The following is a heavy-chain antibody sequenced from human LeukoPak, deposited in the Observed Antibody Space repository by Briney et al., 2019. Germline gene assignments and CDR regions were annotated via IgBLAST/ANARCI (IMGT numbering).Heavy chain of an antibody. CDR2: IKQDGSEK. Sequence: PGRSLRLSCAASGFTFSSYAMHWVRQAPGKGLEWVANIKQDGSEKYYVDSVKGRFTISRDNAKNSLYLQMNSLRAEDTAVYYCSANFDFWGQGTLVTVSS. CDR3: SANFDF. J-gene: IGHJ4*02. D-gene: IGHD6-25*01. CDR1: GFTFSSYA. V-gene: IGHV3-7*01.